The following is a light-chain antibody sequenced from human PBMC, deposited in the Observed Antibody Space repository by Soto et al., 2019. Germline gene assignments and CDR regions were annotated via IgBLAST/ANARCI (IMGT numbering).Light chain of an antibody. Sequence: QSALTQPPSASGTPGQSVTIPCTGTSSDVGDYNYVSWYQQHPGKAPKLMIYEVSRRPSVVPDRFSGSKSGNTASLTVSGLQAEDEADYYCRSNAGSNNLVFGGGTKVPVL. CDR3: RSNAGSNNLV. CDR2: EVS. J-gene: IGLJ2*01. CDR1: SSDVGDYNY. V-gene: IGLV2-8*01.